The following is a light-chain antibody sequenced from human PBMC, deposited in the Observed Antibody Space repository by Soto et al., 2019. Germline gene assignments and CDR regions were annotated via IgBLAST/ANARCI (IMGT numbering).Light chain of an antibody. Sequence: IQMTQSPSTLSASVGDRVTIPCRASQTINNRLAWYQQKPGKAPNLLIFDVSTLESGVPSRFSGRGSGTEFTLTMSSLQPDDFATYDCQQYDSYWKMFGQGTKVEV. CDR2: DVS. CDR3: QQYDSYWKM. CDR1: QTINNR. V-gene: IGKV1-5*01. J-gene: IGKJ1*01.